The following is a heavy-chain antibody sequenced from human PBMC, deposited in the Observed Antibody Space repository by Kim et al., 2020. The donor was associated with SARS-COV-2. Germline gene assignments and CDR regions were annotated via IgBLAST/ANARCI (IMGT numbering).Heavy chain of an antibody. CDR2: ISVTDAI. D-gene: IGHD7-27*01. Sequence: GGSLRLSCAASGFTFTTYNINWVRTSTRNWLQWSSYISVTDAIYYADSVKGRFTISRDYAKNSLDLQMNSLRDEDTAVYYCARDWNWGIDVWGQGTLVTVSS. CDR1: GFTFTTYN. CDR3: ARDWNWGIDV. V-gene: IGHV3-48*02. J-gene: IGHJ4*02.